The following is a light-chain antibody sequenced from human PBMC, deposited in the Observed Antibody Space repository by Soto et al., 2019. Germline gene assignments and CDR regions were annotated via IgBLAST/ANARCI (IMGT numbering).Light chain of an antibody. CDR3: CSYAGSSTWV. V-gene: IGLV2-23*02. J-gene: IGLJ3*02. Sequence: QSALTQPASVSGSPGQSITISCTGTNSDVGSYHLVSWYQHHPGKAPKLMICEVSKRPSGVSNRFSGSKSGNTASLTISGLQAEDEADYYCCSYAGSSTWVFGGGTQLTVL. CDR1: NSDVGSYHL. CDR2: EVS.